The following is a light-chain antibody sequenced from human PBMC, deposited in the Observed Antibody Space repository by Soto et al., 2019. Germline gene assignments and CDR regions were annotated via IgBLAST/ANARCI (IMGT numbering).Light chain of an antibody. CDR2: WAS. V-gene: IGKV1-5*01. Sequence: DIQMTQSPSTLSASVGDRVTITCRASQSISTWLAWYQQKPGQPPRLLIYWASTRELGVPERFSGTGSGTDFSLTIHSLQAEDVAVYYCLQSYSALWTFGQGTKVEIK. J-gene: IGKJ1*01. CDR3: LQSYSALWT. CDR1: QSISTW.